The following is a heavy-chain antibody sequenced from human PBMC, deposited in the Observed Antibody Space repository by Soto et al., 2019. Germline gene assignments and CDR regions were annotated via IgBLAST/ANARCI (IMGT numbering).Heavy chain of an antibody. CDR3: ARDLLYYYDSSGPYDAFDI. Sequence: QVQLVQSGAEVKKPGSSVKVSCKASGGTFSSYAISWVRQAPGQGLEWMGGIIPIFGTANYAQKFQGRVTITADESTSTAYMELSSLRSDDTAVYYCARDLLYYYDSSGPYDAFDIWGQGTMVTVSS. V-gene: IGHV1-69*01. J-gene: IGHJ3*02. CDR2: IIPIFGTA. D-gene: IGHD3-22*01. CDR1: GGTFSSYA.